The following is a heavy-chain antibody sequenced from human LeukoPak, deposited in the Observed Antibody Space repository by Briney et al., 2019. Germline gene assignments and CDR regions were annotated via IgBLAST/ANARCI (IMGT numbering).Heavy chain of an antibody. CDR2: INHYGST. CDR1: GGSFSGYY. D-gene: IGHD3-22*01. V-gene: IGHV4-34*01. CDR3: ARGNYYYDSSGHQNYFDY. J-gene: IGHJ4*02. Sequence: KTSETLSLTCAVYGGSFSGYYWSWIRQPPGKGLEWIGQINHYGSTNYNPSLKSRVTISVDTSKNQFSLKLSSVAAADTAVYYCARGNYYYDSSGHQNYFDYWGQGTLVTVSS.